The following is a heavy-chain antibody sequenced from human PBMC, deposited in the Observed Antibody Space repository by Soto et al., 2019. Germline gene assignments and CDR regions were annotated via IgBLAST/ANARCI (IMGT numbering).Heavy chain of an antibody. CDR2: VYYNENT. CDR1: GGSISSYY. J-gene: IGHJ5*01. Sequence: SETLSLTCTVSGGSISSYYWGWIRQPPGKGLEWIGTVYYNENTYYNPSLKSRVAISVDTAKNQFSLNLRSVTAADTAIYFCARRERYYGSPGWFDPWGQGTLVTVSS. V-gene: IGHV4-39*01. CDR3: ARRERYYGSPGWFDP. D-gene: IGHD3-10*01.